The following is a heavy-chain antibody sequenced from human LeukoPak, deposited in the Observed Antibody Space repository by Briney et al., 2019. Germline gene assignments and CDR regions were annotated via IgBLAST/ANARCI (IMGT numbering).Heavy chain of an antibody. D-gene: IGHD5-18*01. CDR2: INHSGST. V-gene: IGHV4-34*01. CDR3: ARGAAGYSYG. Sequence: SETLSLTCAVYGGSFSGYYWSWIRQPPGKGLEWIGEINHSGSTNYNPSLKSRVTISIGTSKNQFSLRLSSVTAADTAVYYCARGAAGYSYGWGQGTLVTVSS. CDR1: GGSFSGYY. J-gene: IGHJ4*02.